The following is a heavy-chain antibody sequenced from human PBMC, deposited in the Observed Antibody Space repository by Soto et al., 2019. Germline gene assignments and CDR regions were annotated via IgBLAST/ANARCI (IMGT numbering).Heavy chain of an antibody. CDR3: ARGAITMVRGVTKSYGMDV. D-gene: IGHD3-10*01. CDR2: INHSGST. J-gene: IGHJ6*02. Sequence: QVQLQQWGAGLLKPSETLSLTCAVYGGSFSGYYWSWIRQPPGKGLEWLGDINHSGSTNYNPSLESRVTISVEPSKNQFTLKRSSVSAADTAVYYCARGAITMVRGVTKSYGMDVWGQGTTVTVSS. CDR1: GGSFSGYY. V-gene: IGHV4-34*01.